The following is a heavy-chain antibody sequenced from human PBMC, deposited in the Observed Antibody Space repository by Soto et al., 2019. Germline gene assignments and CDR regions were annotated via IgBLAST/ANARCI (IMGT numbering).Heavy chain of an antibody. CDR1: GGSISSYY. CDR2: IYYSGST. Sequence: SETLSLTCTVSGGSISSYYWSWIRQPPGKGLEWIGYIYYSGSTNYNPSLKSRVTISVDTSKNQFSLKLSSATAADTAVYYCARGGIDTIFGVVITHAFDIWGQGTMVTVSS. J-gene: IGHJ3*02. V-gene: IGHV4-59*08. CDR3: ARGGIDTIFGVVITHAFDI. D-gene: IGHD3-3*01.